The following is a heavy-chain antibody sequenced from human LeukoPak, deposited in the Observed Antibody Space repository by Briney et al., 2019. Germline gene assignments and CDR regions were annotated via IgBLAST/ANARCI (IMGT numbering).Heavy chain of an antibody. CDR3: ARVSPFYDSSGYNDY. J-gene: IGHJ4*02. CDR2: IYPGDSDT. Sequence: GESLKISCKGSGYSFTSYWIGWVRQVPGKGLEWMGIIYPGDSDTRYSPSFQGQVTISADKSISTAYPQWSSLKASDTAMYYCARVSPFYDSSGYNDYWGQGTLVTVSS. D-gene: IGHD3-22*01. V-gene: IGHV5-51*01. CDR1: GYSFTSYW.